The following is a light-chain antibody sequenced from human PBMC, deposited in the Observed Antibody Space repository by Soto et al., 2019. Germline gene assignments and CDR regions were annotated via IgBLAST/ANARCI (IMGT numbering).Light chain of an antibody. CDR3: QQYNSWLWT. J-gene: IGKJ1*01. V-gene: IGKV3-15*01. CDR2: DAS. Sequence: EIGMTQAPATLSVSPGERRNLSCRASQSVSSSLAWYQQKPGQAPRLLIYDASTRASGIPARFSGSGSGTEFTLIISSLQSEDSAVYYCQQYNSWLWTFGQGTKVDIK. CDR1: QSVSSS.